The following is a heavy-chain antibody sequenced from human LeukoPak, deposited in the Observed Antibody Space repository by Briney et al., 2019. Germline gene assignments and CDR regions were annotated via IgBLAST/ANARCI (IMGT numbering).Heavy chain of an antibody. CDR3: ARGGDYGDYFDY. D-gene: IGHD4-17*01. V-gene: IGHV3-30*04. CDR1: GFNFVNYA. Sequence: PGGSLRLSCAASGFNFVNYAMHWVRQAPGKGLDWVALISYDGSFQSYADSVKGRFTISRDNTENSLSLQMNSLRAEDTALYFCARGGDYGDYFDYWGQGSLVTVSS. CDR2: ISYDGSFQ. J-gene: IGHJ4*02.